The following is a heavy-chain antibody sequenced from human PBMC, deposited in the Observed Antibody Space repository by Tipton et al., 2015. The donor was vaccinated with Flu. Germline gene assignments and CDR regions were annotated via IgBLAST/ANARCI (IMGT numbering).Heavy chain of an antibody. D-gene: IGHD1-7*01. Sequence: TLSLTCAVYGGSFSGYYWSWIRQPPGKGLEWIGEINHSGSTNYNPSLKSRVTISVDTSKNQFSLKLSSVTAADTAVYYCARGTKLRNSWLNPWGQGTLVTVSS. CDR2: INHSGST. CDR1: GGSFSGYY. V-gene: IGHV4-34*01. CDR3: ARGTKLRNSWLNP. J-gene: IGHJ5*02.